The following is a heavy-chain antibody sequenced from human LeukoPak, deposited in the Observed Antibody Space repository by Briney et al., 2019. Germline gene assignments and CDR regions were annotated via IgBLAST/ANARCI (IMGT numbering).Heavy chain of an antibody. CDR2: ISGTGGAT. V-gene: IGHV3-23*01. CDR1: GFTFSNYS. Sequence: GRTLRLSCAASGFTFSNYSMSWVRHAPGKGLDWVSTISGTGGATYYADSVNGRFTISRYNSKNTLFLQFNPLRADDTAVYYCAKGRGATVTAAANYWGQGSMVTVSS. J-gene: IGHJ4*02. CDR3: AKGRGATVTAAANY. D-gene: IGHD4-17*01.